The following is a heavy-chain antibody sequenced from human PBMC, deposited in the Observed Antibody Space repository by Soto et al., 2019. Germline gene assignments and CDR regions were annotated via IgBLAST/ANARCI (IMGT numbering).Heavy chain of an antibody. Sequence: LRLSCAASGFTFSSYAMHWVRQAPGKGLEWVAVISYDGSNKYYADPVKGRFTISRDNSKNTLYLQMNSLRAEDTAVYYCAREYSSSFYYYYYGMDVWGQGTTVTVSS. D-gene: IGHD6-6*01. CDR1: GFTFSSYA. CDR2: ISYDGSNK. CDR3: AREYSSSFYYYYYGMDV. V-gene: IGHV3-30-3*01. J-gene: IGHJ6*02.